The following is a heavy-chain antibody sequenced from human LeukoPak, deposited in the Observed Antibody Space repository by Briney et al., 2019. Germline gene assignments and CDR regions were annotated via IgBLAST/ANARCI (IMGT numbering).Heavy chain of an antibody. J-gene: IGHJ5*02. Sequence: SETLSLTCTVSGYSISSGYYWGWIRQPPGKGLEWIGYIDYSGSTYYNPSLKSRVTISVDTSKNQFSLKLSSVTAADTAVYYCARGQGATVPQVGKNWFDPWGQGTLVTVSS. CDR2: IDYSGST. V-gene: IGHV4-38-2*02. CDR3: ARGQGATVPQVGKNWFDP. D-gene: IGHD1-26*01. CDR1: GYSISSGYY.